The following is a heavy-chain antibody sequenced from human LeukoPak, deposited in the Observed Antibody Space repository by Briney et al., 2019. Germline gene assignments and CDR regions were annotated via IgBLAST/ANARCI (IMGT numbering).Heavy chain of an antibody. CDR2: IDGSGGRP. CDR3: AKAIRITMIVVVITGLFDY. J-gene: IGHJ4*02. D-gene: IGHD3-22*01. CDR1: GFTLSKYA. Sequence: GGSLRLSCAASGFTLSKYAMNWVRQAPGKGLEWVSGIDGSGGRPPSADSVKGRFTISRDISKNTLYLQMDSLRVEDTAAYYCAKAIRITMIVVVITGLFDYWGQGTLVTVSS. V-gene: IGHV3-23*01.